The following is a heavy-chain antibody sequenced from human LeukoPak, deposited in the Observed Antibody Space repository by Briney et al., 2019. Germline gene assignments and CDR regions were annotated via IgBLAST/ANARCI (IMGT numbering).Heavy chain of an antibody. D-gene: IGHD5-12*01. CDR2: ITGDGGTT. CDR1: RFGFSVYW. J-gene: IGHJ4*02. CDR3: ARDSDSGYGPFAS. Sequence: PGGSLRLSCAASRFGFSVYWMHWVRQAPGKGLVWVSRITGDGGTTNYADSVKGRFTISRDNSKTTVYLHMNSLRAEDTAVYYCARDSDSGYGPFASWGQGTLVTVSS. V-gene: IGHV3-74*01.